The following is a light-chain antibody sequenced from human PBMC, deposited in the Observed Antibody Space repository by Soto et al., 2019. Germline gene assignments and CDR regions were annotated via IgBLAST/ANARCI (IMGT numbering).Light chain of an antibody. J-gene: IGKJ3*01. CDR2: GAS. Sequence: EIVMTQSPATLSVSPGERATLSCRASQSVSSNLAWYQQKPGQAPRLLIYGASTRATGIPSRFSGSGSGTEFTLTISSLQSEDFAVYHCQQYNNWPSITFGPGTKVDIK. CDR1: QSVSSN. CDR3: QQYNNWPSIT. V-gene: IGKV3-15*01.